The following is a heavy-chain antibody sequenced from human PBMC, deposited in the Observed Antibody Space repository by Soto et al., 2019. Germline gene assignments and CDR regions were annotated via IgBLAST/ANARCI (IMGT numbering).Heavy chain of an antibody. D-gene: IGHD2-2*01. CDR1: GFTFSSYA. J-gene: IGHJ4*02. Sequence: EVQLLESGAGLVQPGGSLRLSCAASGFTFSSYAMSWVRQAPGKGLEWVSGISTSGDSTYYADSVKRRFTISRDNSKDTLYLQMTSRRAGDTAVYYCAINSRYCSSTSCYADWGQGTLVTVSS. V-gene: IGHV3-23*01. CDR3: AINSRYCSSTSCYAD. CDR2: ISTSGDST.